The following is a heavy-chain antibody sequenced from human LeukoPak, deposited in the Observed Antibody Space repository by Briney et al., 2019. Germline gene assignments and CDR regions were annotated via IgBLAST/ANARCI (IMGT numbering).Heavy chain of an antibody. CDR2: ISSSSSYI. CDR1: GFTFSSYS. V-gene: IGHV3-21*04. Sequence: GGSLRLSCAASGFTFSSYSMNWVRQAPGKGLEWVSSISSSSSYIYYADSVKGRFTISRDNAKNSLYLQMNSLRAEDTALYYCAKDIAAAGTDAFDIWGQGTMVTVSS. D-gene: IGHD6-13*01. J-gene: IGHJ3*02. CDR3: AKDIAAAGTDAFDI.